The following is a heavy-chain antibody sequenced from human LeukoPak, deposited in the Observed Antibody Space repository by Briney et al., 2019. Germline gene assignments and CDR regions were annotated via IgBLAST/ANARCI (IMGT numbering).Heavy chain of an antibody. Sequence: PGGSLRLSCAVSGITLSNYGMSWVRQAPGKGLELVPGISDSGGRTNYADSVKGRFTISRDNPKNTLYLQMKSLRDEDTAVYFCAKRGVVIRVILVGFHKEAYYFDSWGQGALVSVSS. V-gene: IGHV3-23*01. CDR1: GITLSNYG. CDR3: AKRGVVIRVILVGFHKEAYYFDS. CDR2: ISDSGGRT. J-gene: IGHJ4*02. D-gene: IGHD3-22*01.